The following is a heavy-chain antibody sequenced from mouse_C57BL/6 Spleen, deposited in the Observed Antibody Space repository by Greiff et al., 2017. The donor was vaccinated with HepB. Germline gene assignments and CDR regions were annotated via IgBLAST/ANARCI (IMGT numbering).Heavy chain of an antibody. V-gene: IGHV1-52*01. D-gene: IGHD1-1*01. CDR2: TEPSDNET. Sequence: VQLQQPGAELVRPGSSVKLSCKASGYTFTSYWMNWVKQRPIQGLEWIGNTEPSDNETHYNQKFKDKATLTVDKSSSKAYMQLSSLTSEDSAVYYCARWGSSYPWFAYWGQGTLVTVSA. CDR3: ARWGSSYPWFAY. J-gene: IGHJ3*01. CDR1: GYTFTSYW.